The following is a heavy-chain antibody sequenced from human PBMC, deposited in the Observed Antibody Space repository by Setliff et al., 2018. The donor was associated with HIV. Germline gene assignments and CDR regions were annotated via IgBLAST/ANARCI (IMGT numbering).Heavy chain of an antibody. CDR2: INPNSGGT. V-gene: IGHV1-2*06. J-gene: IGHJ4*02. D-gene: IGHD3-22*01. CDR1: GYTFTGYY. Sequence: ASVKVSCKASGYTFTGYYMHWVRQAPGQGLEWMGRINPNSGGTNYAQKFQDRVTMTRDTSISTAYMELSRLRSDDTAVYYCARGVYYYDSSGYYYYYFDYWGQGTLVTVSS. CDR3: ARGVYYYDSSGYYYYYFDY.